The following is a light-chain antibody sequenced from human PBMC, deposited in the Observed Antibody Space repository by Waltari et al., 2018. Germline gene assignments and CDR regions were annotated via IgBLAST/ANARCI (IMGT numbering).Light chain of an antibody. CDR3: ASWDDGLNGWV. CDR2: YNN. CDR1: SSNIGNNP. V-gene: IGLV1-44*01. Sequence: QSVLTQAPSASGTPGQRVIISCSGSSSNIGNNPVNWYQQVPGTAPKLLIFYNNGRPSGCPDRLSGSKSGTSASLAISGLQSEDEADYYCASWDDGLNGWVFGGGTRLTVL. J-gene: IGLJ3*02.